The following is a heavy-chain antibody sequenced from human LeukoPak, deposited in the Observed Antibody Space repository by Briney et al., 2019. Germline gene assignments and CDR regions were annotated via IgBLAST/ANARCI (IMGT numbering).Heavy chain of an antibody. J-gene: IGHJ4*02. V-gene: IGHV1-46*01. D-gene: IGHD4-17*01. CDR3: ARDHRIYDYGDPNYYFDY. CDR1: GYTFTSYG. Sequence: ASVKVSCKASGYTFTSYGISWVRQAPGQGLEWMGIINPSGGSTSYAQKFQGRVTMTRDTSTSTVYMELSSLRSEDTAVYYCARDHRIYDYGDPNYYFDYWGQGTLVTVSS. CDR2: INPSGGST.